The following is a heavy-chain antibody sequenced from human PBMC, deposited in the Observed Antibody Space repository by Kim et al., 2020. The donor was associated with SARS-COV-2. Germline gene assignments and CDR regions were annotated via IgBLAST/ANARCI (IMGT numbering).Heavy chain of an antibody. CDR3: ARVSLGSSSWYYFDY. V-gene: IGHV3-11*05. D-gene: IGHD6-13*01. J-gene: IGHJ4*02. Sequence: DSLKVRFTNSRDNAKNSLYLQMNSLRADDTAVYYCARVSLGSSSWYYFDYWGQGTLVTVSS.